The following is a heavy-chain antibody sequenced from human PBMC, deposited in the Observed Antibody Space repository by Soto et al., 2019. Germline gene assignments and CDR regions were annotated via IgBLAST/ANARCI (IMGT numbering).Heavy chain of an antibody. V-gene: IGHV1-46*01. J-gene: IGHJ4*02. CDR3: ARGGHVVVVTAALDY. Sequence: QVQLMQSGAEVKKPGASVKVSCKASGDTFTDYYIHWVRQAPGQGLEWMGTVNPSGGHTTYAQHFLGIVTMTRDTSTSTLYMELTRLTSDDTAIYYCARGGHVVVVTAALDYWGQGTLVTVSS. CDR1: GDTFTDYY. CDR2: VNPSGGHT. D-gene: IGHD2-21*02.